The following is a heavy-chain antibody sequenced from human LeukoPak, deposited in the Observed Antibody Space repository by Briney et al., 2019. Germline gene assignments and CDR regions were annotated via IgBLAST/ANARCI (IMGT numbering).Heavy chain of an antibody. CDR1: GGSISNY. Sequence: SETLSLTCTVSGGSISNYWSWIRQPPGKGLEWIGYIYYIGSTNYNPSLNSRVTISVDTSKNQFSLKLSSVTAADTAVYYCARAPRYYDILTGYSGGNFDYWGQGTLVTVSS. CDR3: ARAPRYYDILTGYSGGNFDY. CDR2: IYYIGST. J-gene: IGHJ4*02. D-gene: IGHD3-9*01. V-gene: IGHV4-59*01.